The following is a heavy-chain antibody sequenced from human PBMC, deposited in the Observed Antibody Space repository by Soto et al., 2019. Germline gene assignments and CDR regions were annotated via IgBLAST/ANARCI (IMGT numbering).Heavy chain of an antibody. V-gene: IGHV3-66*01. J-gene: IGHJ6*02. Sequence: EVQLVESGGGLVQPGGSLRLSCAGSALTASKNYMSWVRQPPGKGLEWVSVIYSGGTTYYADSVKDRFSISRDNSKSTLYLQMDNLRAGDTAVYYCARGGSGSDVDYYGMDVWGQGTTVTVSS. CDR2: IYSGGTT. CDR1: ALTASKNY. CDR3: ARGGSGSDVDYYGMDV. D-gene: IGHD3-10*01.